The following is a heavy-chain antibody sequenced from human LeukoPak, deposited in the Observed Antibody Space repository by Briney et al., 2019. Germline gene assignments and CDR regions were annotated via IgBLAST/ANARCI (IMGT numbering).Heavy chain of an antibody. V-gene: IGHV4-34*01. CDR3: TPYTTGNFGFDY. CDR2: INRSGST. Sequence: SEALSLSCAVYGGFFSGYHWSWIRQPPGKGLEWIGEINRSGSTNYNPSLKSRVTISLDMSKNQFSLKLSSVCSADTVVYYCTPYTTGNFGFDYWGQGTMVTVSS. D-gene: IGHD6-19*01. CDR1: GGFFSGYH. J-gene: IGHJ4*02.